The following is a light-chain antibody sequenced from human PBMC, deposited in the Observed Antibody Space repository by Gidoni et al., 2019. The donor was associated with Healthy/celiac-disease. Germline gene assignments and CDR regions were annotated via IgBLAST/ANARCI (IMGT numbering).Light chain of an antibody. CDR2: WAS. Sequence: DIVMTQSPDSLAVSLGERATINCKSSQSVLYSSNNKNYLAWYQQKPGQPPKLLIYWASTRESGVPDRFSGSGSGTDFTLTISSLQAEDVAVYYCQQYYSPAPVTFGQGTKLEIK. CDR3: QQYYSPAPVT. J-gene: IGKJ2*01. CDR1: QSVLYSSNNKNY. V-gene: IGKV4-1*01.